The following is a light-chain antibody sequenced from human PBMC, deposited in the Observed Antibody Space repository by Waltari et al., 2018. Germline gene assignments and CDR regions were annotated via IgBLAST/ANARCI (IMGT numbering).Light chain of an antibody. Sequence: SNELTQPPSVSVSPGQTARIPCSGDALAKKYSYWYQQKPGQAPVLVMYKDTERPPGIPERFSGSSSGTTVTLTITGVQAEDEADYYCQPSGNSGSSPYVFGGGTRVTVL. CDR2: KDT. CDR1: ALAKKY. V-gene: IGLV3-25*03. J-gene: IGLJ1*01. CDR3: QPSGNSGSSPYV.